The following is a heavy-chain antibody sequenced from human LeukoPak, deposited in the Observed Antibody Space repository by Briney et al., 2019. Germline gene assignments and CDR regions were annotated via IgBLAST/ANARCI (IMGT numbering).Heavy chain of an antibody. CDR2: INPNSGGT. D-gene: IGHD2-2*02. V-gene: IGHV1-2*02. CDR3: ARLTVVPAAILVAWFDP. CDR1: GYTFTGYY. Sequence: GASVKVSCKASGYTFTGYYMHWVRQAPGQGLEWMGWINPNSGGTNYAQKFQGRVTMTRDTSISTAYMELSRLRSDDTAVYYCARLTVVPAAILVAWFDPWGQGTLVTVSS. J-gene: IGHJ5*02.